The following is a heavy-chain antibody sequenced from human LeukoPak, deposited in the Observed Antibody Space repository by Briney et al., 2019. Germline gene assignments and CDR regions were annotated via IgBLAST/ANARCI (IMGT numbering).Heavy chain of an antibody. D-gene: IGHD6-19*01. Sequence: ASVKVCFKASGYTFTSYGISWVRQPPGQGLEWMGWISAYNDNTNYAQKHPGRVTMTTDTSTSTAYMELRSLRSDDTAVYYCAREAGAVAGRGDYWGQGTLVTVSS. CDR1: GYTFTSYG. CDR3: AREAGAVAGRGDY. V-gene: IGHV1-18*01. J-gene: IGHJ4*02. CDR2: ISAYNDNT.